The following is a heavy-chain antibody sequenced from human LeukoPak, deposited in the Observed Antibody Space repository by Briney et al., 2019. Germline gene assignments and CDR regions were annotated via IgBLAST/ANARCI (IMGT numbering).Heavy chain of an antibody. CDR2: IYPGDSDT. Sequence: GESLKISCKGSGYSFTSYWIGWVRQMPGKGLEWMGIIYPGDSDTRYSPSFQGQVTISADKSISTAYLQWSSLKASDTAMYYCARAYCGGDCGVPYYMDVWGKGTTVTVSS. CDR3: ARAYCGGDCGVPYYMDV. J-gene: IGHJ6*03. D-gene: IGHD2-21*01. V-gene: IGHV5-51*01. CDR1: GYSFTSYW.